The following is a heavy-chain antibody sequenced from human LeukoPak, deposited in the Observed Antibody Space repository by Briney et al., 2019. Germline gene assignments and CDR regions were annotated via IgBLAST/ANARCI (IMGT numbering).Heavy chain of an antibody. J-gene: IGHJ3*02. CDR2: INPSGGST. CDR1: GYTFTSYY. V-gene: IGHV1-46*01. Sequence: ASVKVSCKASGYTFTSYYMHWVRQAPGQGLEWMGIINPSGGSTSYAQKFQGRVTMTRDMSTSTVYMELSSLRSEDTAVYYCARSTYYYDSSGYPGAFDIWGQGTMVTVSS. D-gene: IGHD3-22*01. CDR3: ARSTYYYDSSGYPGAFDI.